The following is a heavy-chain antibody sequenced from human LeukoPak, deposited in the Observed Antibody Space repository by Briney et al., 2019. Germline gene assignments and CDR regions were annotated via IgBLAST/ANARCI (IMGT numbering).Heavy chain of an antibody. CDR3: AREKHCSGGSCYDAFEI. V-gene: IGHV6-1*01. CDR1: GDSVSSNSAA. D-gene: IGHD2-15*01. Sequence: SQTLSLTCAISGDSVSSNSAAWNWIRQSPSRGLEWLGRTYYRSKWYNDYAVSVKSRITINPDTSKNQFSLQLNSVTPEDTAVYYCAREKHCSGGSCYDAFEIWGQGTMVTVSS. CDR2: TYYRSKWYN. J-gene: IGHJ3*02.